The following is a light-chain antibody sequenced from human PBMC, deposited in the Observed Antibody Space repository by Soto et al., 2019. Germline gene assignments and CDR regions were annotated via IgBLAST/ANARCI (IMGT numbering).Light chain of an antibody. Sequence: AIRMTQSPSSLSASTGDRVTITCRASQGISSYLAWYQQKPGKAPKLLIYAASTLQSGVPSRFSGSGPGTDFTLTISCXQSEDFATYYCQQYYSYPRTFGQGTKVDIK. J-gene: IGKJ1*01. V-gene: IGKV1-8*01. CDR2: AAS. CDR3: QQYYSYPRT. CDR1: QGISSY.